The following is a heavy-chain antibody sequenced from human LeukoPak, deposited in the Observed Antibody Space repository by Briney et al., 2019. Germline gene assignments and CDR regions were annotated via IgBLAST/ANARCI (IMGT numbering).Heavy chain of an antibody. CDR2: ISYDGSNK. D-gene: IGHD3-22*01. CDR1: GFTFSSYG. J-gene: IGHJ4*02. V-gene: IGHV3-30*18. Sequence: GGSLRLSCAASGFTFSSYGMHWVRQAPGKGLEWVAVISYDGSNKYYADSVKGRFTISRDNSKNTLYLQMNSLRAEDTAVYYCAKDGSRGDYYDSSGYHPYWGQGTLVTVSS. CDR3: AKDGSRGDYYDSSGYHPY.